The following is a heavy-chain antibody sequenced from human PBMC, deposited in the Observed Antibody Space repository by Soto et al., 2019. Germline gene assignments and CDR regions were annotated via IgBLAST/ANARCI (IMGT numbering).Heavy chain of an antibody. CDR2: ISAYNGNT. Sequence: ASVKVSCKASGYTFTSYGISWVRQAPGQGLEWMGWISAYNGNTNYAQKLQGRVTMTTDTSTSTAYMELRSLRSDDTAVYYCERTPPVVPAAMPYYYYYLDVWGKGPTVTVSS. D-gene: IGHD2-2*01. J-gene: IGHJ6*03. V-gene: IGHV1-18*01. CDR3: ERTPPVVPAAMPYYYYYLDV. CDR1: GYTFTSYG.